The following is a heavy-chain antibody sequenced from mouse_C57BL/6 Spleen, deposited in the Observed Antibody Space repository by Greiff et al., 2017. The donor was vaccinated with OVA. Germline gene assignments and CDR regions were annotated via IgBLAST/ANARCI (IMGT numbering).Heavy chain of an antibody. CDR3: AMVTTVDY. CDR1: GFHIKNTY. V-gene: IGHV14-3*01. D-gene: IGHD2-2*01. Sequence: EVQLQQSVAELVRPGASVKLSCTASGFHIKNTYMHWVKHRPEQGLEWIGRIDPANGNTKYAPKFQGKATITADTSSNTAYLQLSSLTSEDTAIYYCAMVTTVDYWGQGTTLTVSS. CDR2: IDPANGNT. J-gene: IGHJ2*01.